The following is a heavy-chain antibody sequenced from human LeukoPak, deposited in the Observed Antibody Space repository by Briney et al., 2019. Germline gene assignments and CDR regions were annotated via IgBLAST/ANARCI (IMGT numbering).Heavy chain of an antibody. CDR3: TRSSSWYNWTAIS. D-gene: IGHD1-20*01. J-gene: IGHJ5*02. CDR1: GYTFTGYD. V-gene: IGHV1-8*01. CDR2: MNPNSGNT. Sequence: GASVKVSCKASGYTFTGYDINWVRLAPGQGLEWMGWMNPNSGNTGYALKFQRRVTMTRNTSISTAYMELSSLRSEDTAVYYCTRSSSWYNWTAISWGQGTLVTVSS.